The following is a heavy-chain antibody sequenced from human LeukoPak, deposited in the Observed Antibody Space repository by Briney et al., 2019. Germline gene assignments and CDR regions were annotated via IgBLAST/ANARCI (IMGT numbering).Heavy chain of an antibody. J-gene: IGHJ4*02. Sequence: GGSLRLSCAVSGFTFSSYGMHWVRQAPGKGLEWVAVISYDGSNKYYADSVKGRFTISRDNSKNTLYLQMNSLRAEDAAVYYCAKDEGLYSGSYYWIFWGQGTLVTVSS. CDR1: GFTFSSYG. CDR2: ISYDGSNK. D-gene: IGHD1-26*01. V-gene: IGHV3-30*18. CDR3: AKDEGLYSGSYYWIF.